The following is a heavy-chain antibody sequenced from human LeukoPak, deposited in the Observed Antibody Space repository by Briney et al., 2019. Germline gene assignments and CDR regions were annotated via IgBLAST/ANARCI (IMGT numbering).Heavy chain of an antibody. CDR3: ARRDSNAKFDP. J-gene: IGHJ5*02. D-gene: IGHD6-13*01. V-gene: IGHV3-48*01. CDR1: GFTFSIYS. CDR2: ISSSSSTI. Sequence: AGGSLRLSCAASGFTFSIYSMNWVRQAPGKGLEWVSYISSSSSTILYADSVKGRFTISRDNAKNSLYLQMNSLRAEDTAVYYCARRDSNAKFDPWGQGTLVTVSS.